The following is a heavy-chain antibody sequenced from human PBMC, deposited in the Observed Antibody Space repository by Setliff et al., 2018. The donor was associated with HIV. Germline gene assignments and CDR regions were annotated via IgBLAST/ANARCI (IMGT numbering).Heavy chain of an antibody. V-gene: IGHV3-15*01. CDR1: GFTFTNAW. D-gene: IGHD3-10*01. CDR2: IKSKTDVETE. Sequence: GGSLRLSCAASGFTFTNAWMSWVRQAPGKGLEWVGRIKSKTDVETEDYAAPVKGRFIISRDDSRSTLYLQMNSRITEDTALYYCTTAVAQNWYGSGNEKYWGQGTLVTVSS. J-gene: IGHJ4*02. CDR3: TTAVAQNWYGSGNEKY.